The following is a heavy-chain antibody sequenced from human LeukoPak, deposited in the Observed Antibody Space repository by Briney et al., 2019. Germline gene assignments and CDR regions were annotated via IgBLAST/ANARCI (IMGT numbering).Heavy chain of an antibody. V-gene: IGHV1-2*02. CDR2: INPNSGAT. D-gene: IGHD3-16*01. CDR1: GYTLTDYY. Sequence: ASVKVSCKASGYTLTDYYLHWVRQAPGQGLKWMGWINPNSGATDYAQSFQARVTMTRDTSIGSGYMELTGLESDDTVVYYCARGRRILGGPENAGDFFDYWGQGSLITVSS. CDR3: ARGRRILGGPENAGDFFDY. J-gene: IGHJ4*01.